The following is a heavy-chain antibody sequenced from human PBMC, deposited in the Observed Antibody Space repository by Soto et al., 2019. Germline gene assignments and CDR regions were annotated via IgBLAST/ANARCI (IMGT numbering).Heavy chain of an antibody. CDR1: GFTFSANA. Sequence: QEQLVESGGDVVQPGRSLTLSCAASGFTFSANAMHWVRQAPGKELEWVAVIAYDGTIKIYRDSVKGRFTISRDDSKSTLYLQMNSLRPEATAVYYGARDKIKGAPDYLDSWGQGTLVTISS. J-gene: IGHJ4*02. D-gene: IGHD1-26*01. CDR2: IAYDGTIK. V-gene: IGHV3-30-3*01. CDR3: ARDKIKGAPDYLDS.